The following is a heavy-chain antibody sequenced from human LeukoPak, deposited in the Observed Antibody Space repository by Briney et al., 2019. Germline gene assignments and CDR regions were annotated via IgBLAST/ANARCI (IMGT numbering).Heavy chain of an antibody. D-gene: IGHD3-22*01. V-gene: IGHV1-2*06. Sequence: RASVKVSCKASGYTFTGYYMHWVRQAPGQGLEWMGRINPNSGGTNYAQKFQGRVTMTRDTSISTAYMELSRLRSDDTAVYYCARGNYYDSSGYYYVLFDYWGQGTLVTVSS. CDR2: INPNSGGT. J-gene: IGHJ4*02. CDR3: ARGNYYDSSGYYYVLFDY. CDR1: GYTFTGYY.